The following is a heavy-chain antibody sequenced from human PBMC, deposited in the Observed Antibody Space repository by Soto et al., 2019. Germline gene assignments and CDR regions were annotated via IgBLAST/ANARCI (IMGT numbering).Heavy chain of an antibody. J-gene: IGHJ4*02. CDR3: VKALLTYYDFWSGYRTLDY. CDR1: GFTFSSYA. Sequence: GGSLRLSCSASGFTFSSYAMHWVRQAPGKGLEYVSAISSNGGSTYYADSVKGRFTISRDNSKNTLYLQMSSLRAEDTAVYYCVKALLTYYDFWSGYRTLDYWGQETLVTVSS. D-gene: IGHD3-3*01. CDR2: ISSNGGST. V-gene: IGHV3-64D*08.